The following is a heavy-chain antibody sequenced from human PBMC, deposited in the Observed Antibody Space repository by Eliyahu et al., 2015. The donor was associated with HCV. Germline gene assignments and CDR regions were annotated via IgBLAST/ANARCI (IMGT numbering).Heavy chain of an antibody. J-gene: IGHJ6*02. D-gene: IGHD2-2*01. CDR1: GGSFSGYY. CDR2: INHSGST. Sequence: QVQLQQWGAGLLKPSETLSLTCAVYGGSFSGYYWSWIRQPPGKGLEWIGEINHSGSTNYNPSLKSRVTISVDTSKNQFSLKLSSVTAADTAVYYCARISGIVVVPAARVYGVNYGMDVWGQGTTVTVSS. V-gene: IGHV4-34*01. CDR3: ARISGIVVVPAARVYGVNYGMDV.